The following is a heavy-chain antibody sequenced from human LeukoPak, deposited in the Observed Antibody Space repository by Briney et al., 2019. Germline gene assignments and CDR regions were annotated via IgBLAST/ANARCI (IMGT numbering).Heavy chain of an antibody. J-gene: IGHJ4*02. CDR2: FDPEDGET. D-gene: IGHD4-17*01. V-gene: IGHV1-24*01. Sequence: GASVKVSCKVSGYTLTELSMHWVRQAPGKGLEWMGGFDPEDGETIYAQKFQGRVTMTEDTSTDKAYMELSSLRFEDTAVYYCARESDYGEEFDYWGQGTLVTVSS. CDR3: ARESDYGEEFDY. CDR1: GYTLTELS.